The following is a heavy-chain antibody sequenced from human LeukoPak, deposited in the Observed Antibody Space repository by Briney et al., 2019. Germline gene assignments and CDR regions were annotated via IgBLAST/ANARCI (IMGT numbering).Heavy chain of an antibody. CDR3: ARDLAHAFDL. V-gene: IGHV4-59*01. CDR1: GGASSSSY. Sequence: SETLSLTCTVSGGASSSSYWNWIRQSPGKGLEWIGSLYGSGTTHYNPSLKSRVTISKATSENQISLNLRSATAADTAVYFCARDLAHAFDLWGQGIMVTVSS. J-gene: IGHJ3*01. CDR2: LYGSGTT. D-gene: IGHD3-3*02.